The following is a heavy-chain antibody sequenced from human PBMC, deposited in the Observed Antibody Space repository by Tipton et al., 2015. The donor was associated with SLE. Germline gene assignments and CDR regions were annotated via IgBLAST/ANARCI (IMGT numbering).Heavy chain of an antibody. V-gene: IGHV1-18*01. J-gene: IGHJ5*02. CDR2: VSAYNGNT. D-gene: IGHD3-16*02. Sequence: QLVQSGAEVKKPGASVKVSCKASGYTFTSYGISWVRQAPGQGLEWMGWVSAYNGNTNYAQKHQGRVTMTTDTSTSTAYMELRSLRSDDTAVYYCARGVGVRRCRELSWFDPWGQGTLVTVSS. CDR3: ARGVGVRRCRELSWFDP. CDR1: GYTFTSYG.